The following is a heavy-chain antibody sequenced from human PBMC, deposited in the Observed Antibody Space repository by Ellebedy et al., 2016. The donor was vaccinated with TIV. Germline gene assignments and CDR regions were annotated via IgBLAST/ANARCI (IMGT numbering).Heavy chain of an antibody. D-gene: IGHD3-16*02. CDR1: GFTFSSYG. CDR2: ISYDGSNK. CDR3: ARDRGSSYTRGGYLDC. V-gene: IGHV3-30*03. Sequence: GGSLRLXXAASGFTFSSYGMHWVRQAPGKGLEWVAVISYDGSNKYYADSVKGRFTISRDNSKNTLYLQMNSLRAEDTAVYYCARDRGSSYTRGGYLDCWGQGTLVTVSS. J-gene: IGHJ4*02.